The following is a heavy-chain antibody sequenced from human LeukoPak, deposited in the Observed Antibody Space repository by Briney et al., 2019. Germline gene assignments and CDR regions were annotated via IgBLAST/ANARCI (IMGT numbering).Heavy chain of an antibody. CDR3: ARHHDYGDYGCFDY. J-gene: IGHJ4*02. D-gene: IGHD4-17*01. V-gene: IGHV5-51*01. CDR1: GYSFTSFW. CDR2: IYPGDSDT. Sequence: GESLKISCKGSGYSFTSFWIGWVRQMPGKGLEWMGIIYPGDSDTRYSPSFQGQVTISADKSIRTAYLQWSSLKASDTAIYYCARHHDYGDYGCFDYWGQGTLVTVSS.